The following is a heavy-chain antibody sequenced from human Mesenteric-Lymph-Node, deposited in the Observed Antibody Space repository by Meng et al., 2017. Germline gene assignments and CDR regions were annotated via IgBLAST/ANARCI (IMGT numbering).Heavy chain of an antibody. V-gene: IGHV3-21*01. CDR2: ISSSSSYI. Sequence: GESLKISCAASGFTFSSYSMNWVRQAPGKGLEWVSSISSSSSYIYYADSVKGRFTISRDNAKNSLYLQMNSLRAEDTAIYYCAREYSSSSGRMFDYWGQGTLVTVSS. J-gene: IGHJ4*02. D-gene: IGHD6-6*01. CDR3: AREYSSSSGRMFDY. CDR1: GFTFSSYS.